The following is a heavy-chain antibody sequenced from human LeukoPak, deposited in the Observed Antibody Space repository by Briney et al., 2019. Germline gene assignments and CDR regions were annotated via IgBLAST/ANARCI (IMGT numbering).Heavy chain of an antibody. CDR2: IYYSGST. CDR3: ARDLTYYDILTGYSRWFDP. D-gene: IGHD3-9*01. V-gene: IGHV4-59*01. Sequence: SETLSLTCTVSGGSISSYYWSWIRQPPGKGLEWIGYIYYSGSTNYNPSLKSRVTISVDTSKNQFSLKLGSVTAADTAVYYCARDLTYYDILTGYSRWFDPWGQGTLVTVSS. J-gene: IGHJ5*02. CDR1: GGSISSYY.